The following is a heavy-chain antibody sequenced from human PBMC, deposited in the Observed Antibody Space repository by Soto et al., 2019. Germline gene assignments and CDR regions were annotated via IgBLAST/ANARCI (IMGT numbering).Heavy chain of an antibody. V-gene: IGHV3-23*01. J-gene: IGHJ4*02. CDR1: GFTFSGYA. D-gene: IGHD6-19*01. CDR2: VTSGGTTT. Sequence: EVQLLESGGGLVQPGGSLRLSCTASGFTFSGYAMNWVRQAPGKGLEWVSAVTSGGTTTYYADSVKGRFTISRDNSRSTVYLQMNRLGVEDTAIYYCAKDHLGGAVADSFDYWGRGTLVTVSS. CDR3: AKDHLGGAVADSFDY.